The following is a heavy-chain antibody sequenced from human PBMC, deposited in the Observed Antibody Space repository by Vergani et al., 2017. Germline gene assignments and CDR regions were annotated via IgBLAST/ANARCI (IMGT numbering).Heavy chain of an antibody. CDR2: ISGSGGST. CDR1: GFTFSSYA. CDR3: AKDPQRITRRNRIAAAGMDLSLDY. J-gene: IGHJ4*02. D-gene: IGHD6-13*01. V-gene: IGHV3-23*01. Sequence: EVQLLESGGGLVQPGGSLRLSCAASGFTFSSYAMSWVRQAPGKGLEWVSAISGSGGSTYYADSVKGRFTISRVNSKNTLYLQMKSLLAEDTAVYYGAKDPQRITRRNRIAAAGMDLSLDYWGQGTLVTVSS.